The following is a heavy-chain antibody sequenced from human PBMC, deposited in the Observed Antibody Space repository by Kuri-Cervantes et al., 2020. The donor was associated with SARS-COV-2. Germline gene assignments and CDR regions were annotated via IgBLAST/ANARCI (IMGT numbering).Heavy chain of an antibody. CDR1: GGPITNSY. J-gene: IGHJ4*02. CDR2: VYYSGTT. D-gene: IGHD3-3*01. V-gene: IGHV4-39*01. Sequence: ESLKISCTVSGGPITNSYWNWIRQPPGKGLEWIGSVYYSGTTYYNPSLKSRVTISLETSKNQLSLNLNSVTAADTAVFYCARHAPSILRFLQCTQPAHNFDYWGQGTLVTVSS. CDR3: ARHAPSILRFLQCTQPAHNFDY.